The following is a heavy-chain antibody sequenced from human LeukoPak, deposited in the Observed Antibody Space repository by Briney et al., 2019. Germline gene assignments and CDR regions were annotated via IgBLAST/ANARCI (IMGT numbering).Heavy chain of an antibody. J-gene: IGHJ4*02. CDR3: ARDAGGIWTPFDY. CDR2: IYSGGST. V-gene: IGHV3-53*01. CDR1: GFTVSSNY. Sequence: GGSLRLSCAASGFTVSSNYMSWVRQAPGKGLEWVSVIYSGGSTYYADSVKGRFTISRDISKNTLYLQMNSLRAEDTAVYYCARDAGGIWTPFDYWGQGTLVTVSS. D-gene: IGHD6-13*01.